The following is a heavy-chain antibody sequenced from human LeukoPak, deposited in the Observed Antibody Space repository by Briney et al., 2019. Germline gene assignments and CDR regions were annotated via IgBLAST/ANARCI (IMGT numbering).Heavy chain of an antibody. J-gene: IGHJ4*02. Sequence: ASVKVSCKASGYTVTGYYMHWVRQAPGQGLEWMGWINPNSGGTNYAQKFQGRVTMTRDTSISTAYMELSRLRSDDTAVYYCATTDSSSWLYFDYWGQGTLVTVSS. CDR1: GYTVTGYY. CDR3: ATTDSSSWLYFDY. CDR2: INPNSGGT. D-gene: IGHD6-13*01. V-gene: IGHV1-2*02.